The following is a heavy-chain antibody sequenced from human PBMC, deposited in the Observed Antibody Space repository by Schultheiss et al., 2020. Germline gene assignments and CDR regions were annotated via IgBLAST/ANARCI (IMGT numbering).Heavy chain of an antibody. V-gene: IGHV4-59*13. J-gene: IGHJ4*02. CDR2: FYCSGTT. CDR3: ASGRDGYNDHFDY. D-gene: IGHD5-24*01. Sequence: SETVSLTCTVSGGSISMYYWSWIRQTPGKGLEWIGYFYCSGTTRNNPSLRSRITISVNTSKNQFSLKLSSVTAADTAVYYCASGRDGYNDHFDYWGQGTLVTVSS. CDR1: GGSISMYY.